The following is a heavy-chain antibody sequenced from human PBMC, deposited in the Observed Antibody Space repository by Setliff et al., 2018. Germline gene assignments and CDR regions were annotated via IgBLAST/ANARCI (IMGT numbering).Heavy chain of an antibody. Sequence: AAVNVSCQSYRYTFNTHGISWVRQAPGQRPEGMGWISPYNGKTRFIERFQGRLTLTIDTSTNTVFMELRNLRPDDTAIYYCAGDGGGDCETTKCYHFDYWGQGTQVTVSS. D-gene: IGHD3-16*01. V-gene: IGHV1-18*01. CDR1: RYTFNTHG. CDR2: ISPYNGKT. J-gene: IGHJ4*02. CDR3: AGDGGGDCETTKCYHFDY.